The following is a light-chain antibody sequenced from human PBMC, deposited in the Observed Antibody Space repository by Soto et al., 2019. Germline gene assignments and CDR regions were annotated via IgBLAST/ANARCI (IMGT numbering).Light chain of an antibody. J-gene: IGKJ1*01. Sequence: EIVLTQSPGTLSLSPGERATLSCRASQSIRSSYLVWYQQKPGQPPRVVVYGASSRATGIPVRFSGSGSGTDFTLTISRLEPEDFAMYYCQYLSGSPRWTFGQGTKVEI. CDR1: QSIRSSY. CDR3: QYLSGSPRWT. CDR2: GAS. V-gene: IGKV3-20*01.